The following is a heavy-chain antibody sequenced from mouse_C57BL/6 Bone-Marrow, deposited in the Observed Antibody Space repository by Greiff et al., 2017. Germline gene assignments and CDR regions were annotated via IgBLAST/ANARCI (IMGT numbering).Heavy chain of an antibody. CDR1: GFSLSTFGMG. CDR2: IWWDDDK. V-gene: IGHV8-8*01. D-gene: IGHD1-1*01. Sequence: QVQLKESGPGILQPSQTLSLTCSFSGFSLSTFGMGVGWIRQPSGKGLEWLAHIWWDDDKYYNPALKSRLTISKDTSKNQVFLKIANEDTADTATYYCARNPNCYGSSSWFAYWGQGTLVTVSA. CDR3: ARNPNCYGSSSWFAY. J-gene: IGHJ3*01.